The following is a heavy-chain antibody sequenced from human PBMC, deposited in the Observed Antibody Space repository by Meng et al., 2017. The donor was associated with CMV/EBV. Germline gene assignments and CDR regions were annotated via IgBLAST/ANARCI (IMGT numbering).Heavy chain of an antibody. V-gene: IGHV1-69*10. Sequence: SVKVSCKASGATFSSYAISWVRQAPGQGLEWMGGIIPILGIANYAQKFQGRVTITADKSTSTAYMELSSLRSEDTAVYYCARDAGTFLAYRGYFDYWGQGTLVTVSS. J-gene: IGHJ4*02. CDR3: ARDAGTFLAYRGYFDY. D-gene: IGHD3-3*02. CDR1: GATFSSYA. CDR2: IIPILGIA.